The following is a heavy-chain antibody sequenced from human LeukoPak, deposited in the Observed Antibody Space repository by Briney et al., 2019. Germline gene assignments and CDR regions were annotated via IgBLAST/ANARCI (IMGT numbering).Heavy chain of an antibody. CDR1: GFTFSSYG. D-gene: IGHD6-19*01. CDR2: IWYDGSNK. V-gene: IGHV3-33*01. J-gene: IGHJ6*02. Sequence: PGGSLRLSCAASGFTFSSYGMHWVRQAPGKGLEWVAVIWYDGSNKYYADSVKGRFTTSRDNSKNTLYLQMNSLRAEDTAVYYCARESGNGYSSGWYPYYYYGMDVWGQGTTVTVSS. CDR3: ARESGNGYSSGWYPYYYYGMDV.